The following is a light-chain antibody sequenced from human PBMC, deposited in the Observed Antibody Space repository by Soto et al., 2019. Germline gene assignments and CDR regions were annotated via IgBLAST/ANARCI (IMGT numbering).Light chain of an antibody. CDR1: QDISSK. CDR3: LLANSFPLT. J-gene: IGKJ4*01. V-gene: IGKV1D-12*01. Sequence: DLQMTQYPYSVSASVGDRVTITCRASQDISSKLAWYQRKPGKAPNLLIYAASSLQSGVPSRFSCSGSGTDFTLTISSRQPEDFANYYFLLANSFPLTFRGGTMIEIK. CDR2: AAS.